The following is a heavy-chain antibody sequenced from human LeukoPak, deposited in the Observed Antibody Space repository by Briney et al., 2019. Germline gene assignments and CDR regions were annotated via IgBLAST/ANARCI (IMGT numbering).Heavy chain of an antibody. D-gene: IGHD3-3*01. J-gene: IGHJ4*02. CDR3: ATQAELRFLEWLYFDY. CDR1: GYTFTSYG. Sequence: ASVKVSCKASGYTFTSYGISWVRQAPGQGLEWMGWISAYNGNTHYAQKLQGRVTMTTDTSTSTAYMELRSLRSDDTAVYYCATQAELRFLEWLYFDYWGQGTLVTVSS. CDR2: ISAYNGNT. V-gene: IGHV1-18*01.